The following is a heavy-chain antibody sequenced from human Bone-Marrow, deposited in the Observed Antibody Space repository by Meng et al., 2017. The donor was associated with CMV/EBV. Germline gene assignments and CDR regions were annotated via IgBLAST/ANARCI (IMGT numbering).Heavy chain of an antibody. CDR1: GYTFTDYY. D-gene: IGHD2-2*01. J-gene: IGHJ6*02. Sequence: KVSCKASGYTFTDYYMHWVRQAPGQGLEWMGWINPNSGGTNYAQNFQGRVTMTRDTSISTAYMELSSLRSDDTAVYYCARVQPQFCSSTSCHGIEDYGMDVWGQGNTVHVAS. V-gene: IGHV1-2*02. CDR3: ARVQPQFCSSTSCHGIEDYGMDV. CDR2: INPNSGGT.